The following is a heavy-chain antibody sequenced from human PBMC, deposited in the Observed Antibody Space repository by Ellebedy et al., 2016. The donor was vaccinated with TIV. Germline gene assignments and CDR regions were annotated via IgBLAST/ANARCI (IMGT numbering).Heavy chain of an antibody. CDR1: GFSVSNNY. CDR2: IYGSGAI. Sequence: GESLKISCAASGFSVSNNYVGWVRQAPGKGLECVPVIYGSGAIHSIDSVRGGFIISRDNSRNMVFLQMNKLRAEDTAVYYCAKSNADYGDYFDYWGQGALVTVSS. CDR3: AKSNADYGDYFDY. V-gene: IGHV3-53*01. J-gene: IGHJ4*02. D-gene: IGHD4-17*01.